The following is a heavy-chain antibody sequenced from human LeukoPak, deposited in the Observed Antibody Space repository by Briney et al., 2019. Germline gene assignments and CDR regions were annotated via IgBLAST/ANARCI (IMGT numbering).Heavy chain of an antibody. Sequence: ASVKVSCKASGYTFTSYDINWVRQATGQGLEWMGWMNPNSGNTGYAQKFQGRVTITRNTSISTAYMELSSLRSEDTAVYYCARGPGFWVAARRRRNWFDPWGQGTLVTVSS. V-gene: IGHV1-8*03. CDR2: MNPNSGNT. D-gene: IGHD6-6*01. CDR1: GYTFTSYD. CDR3: ARGPGFWVAARRRRNWFDP. J-gene: IGHJ5*02.